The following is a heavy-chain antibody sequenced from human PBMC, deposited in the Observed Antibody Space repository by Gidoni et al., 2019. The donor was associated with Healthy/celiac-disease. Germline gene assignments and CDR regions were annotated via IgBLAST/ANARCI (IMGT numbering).Heavy chain of an antibody. D-gene: IGHD3-3*01. CDR3: TRITIFGVVIYDAFDI. Sequence: QVQLVESGGGVVQPGRSLRLSCAASGFPFSSYAMHWVRQAPGKGLECVAVISYDGSNKYYADSVKGRFTISRDNSKNTLYLQMNSLRAEDTAVYYCTRITIFGVVIYDAFDIWGQGTMVTVSS. V-gene: IGHV3-30*01. CDR2: ISYDGSNK. CDR1: GFPFSSYA. J-gene: IGHJ3*02.